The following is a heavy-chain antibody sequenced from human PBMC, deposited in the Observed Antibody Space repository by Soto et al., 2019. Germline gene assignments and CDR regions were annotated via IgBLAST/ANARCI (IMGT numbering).Heavy chain of an antibody. CDR1: GGSLSSGGYF. CDR2: IYHSGST. Sequence: QVHLQESGPGLVKPSQTLSLTCSVSGGSLSSGGYFWSWIRQHPGKGLEWLGYIYHSGSTYYNPSLKSRATTSVDTSKNQFSLKLTSVTAADTAVYYCASGAVAGFDFWGQGILVTVSS. CDR3: ASGAVAGFDF. D-gene: IGHD6-19*01. J-gene: IGHJ4*02. V-gene: IGHV4-31*03.